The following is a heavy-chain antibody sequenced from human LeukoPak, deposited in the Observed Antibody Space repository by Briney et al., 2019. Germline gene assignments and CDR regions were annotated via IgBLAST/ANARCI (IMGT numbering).Heavy chain of an antibody. J-gene: IGHJ4*02. Sequence: GASVKVSCKASVGTFSSYAISWVRQAPGQGLEWMGRIIPILGIANYAQKFQGRVTITADKSTSTAYMELSSLRSEDTAVYYCATGTYYDFWSGYYFNYWGQGTLVTVSS. CDR3: ATGTYYDFWSGYYFNY. D-gene: IGHD3-3*01. CDR1: VGTFSSYA. V-gene: IGHV1-69*04. CDR2: IIPILGIA.